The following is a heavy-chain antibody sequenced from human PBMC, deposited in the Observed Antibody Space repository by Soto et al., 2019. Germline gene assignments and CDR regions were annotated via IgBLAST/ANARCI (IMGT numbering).Heavy chain of an antibody. Sequence: SVEVSCKASGGTFSSYAISWVRQAPGQGLEWMGGIIPIFGTANYAQKFQGRVTITADESTSTAYMELSSLRSEDTAVYYCARDGHITMVRGVITNYYYYYGMDVWGQGTTVTVSS. CDR2: IIPIFGTA. D-gene: IGHD3-10*01. CDR3: ARDGHITMVRGVITNYYYYYGMDV. J-gene: IGHJ6*02. CDR1: GGTFSSYA. V-gene: IGHV1-69*13.